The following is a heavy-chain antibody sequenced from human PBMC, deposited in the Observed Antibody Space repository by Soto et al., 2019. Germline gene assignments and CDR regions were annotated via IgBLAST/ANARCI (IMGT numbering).Heavy chain of an antibody. V-gene: IGHV3-11*01. CDR2: ISSSGNTI. D-gene: IGHD2-2*01. CDR3: ARALYCVSTGCPLPDAFYM. J-gene: IGHJ3*02. Sequence: GSLRLSCAASGFTFRDYYMSWIRQGPGKGLEWVSYISSSGNTIYYADSMKGRFTISRDNARNSLYLQMNSLRAEDTAVYYCARALYCVSTGCPLPDAFYMWGQGTMVTV. CDR1: GFTFRDYY.